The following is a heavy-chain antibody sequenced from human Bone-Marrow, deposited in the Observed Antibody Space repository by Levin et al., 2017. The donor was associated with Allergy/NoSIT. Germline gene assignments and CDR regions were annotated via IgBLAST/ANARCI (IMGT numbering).Heavy chain of an antibody. CDR2: IYYSGTT. CDR1: GGSISNYY. D-gene: IGHD5-18*01. J-gene: IGHJ4*02. V-gene: IGHV4-59*03. CDR3: ARMGDTATVDPFDY. Sequence: SETLSLTYTVSGGSISNYYWSWIRQPPGKGLEWIGYIYYSGTTNYNPSLKSRVTISVDTSKSQFSLKLTSVTAADTAIYYCARMGDTATVDPFDYWGQGTLVTVSS.